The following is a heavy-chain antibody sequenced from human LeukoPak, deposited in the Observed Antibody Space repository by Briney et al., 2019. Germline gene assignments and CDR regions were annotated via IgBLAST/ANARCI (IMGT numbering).Heavy chain of an antibody. Sequence: PSETLSLTCAVYGGSFSGYYWSWIRQPPGKGLEWIGEINHSGSTNYNPSLKSRVTISVDTSKNQFSLKLSSVTAADTAVYYCARANYDILTGYPNWFDPWGQGTLVTVSS. V-gene: IGHV4-34*01. CDR3: ARANYDILTGYPNWFDP. CDR2: INHSGST. CDR1: GGSFSGYY. D-gene: IGHD3-9*01. J-gene: IGHJ5*02.